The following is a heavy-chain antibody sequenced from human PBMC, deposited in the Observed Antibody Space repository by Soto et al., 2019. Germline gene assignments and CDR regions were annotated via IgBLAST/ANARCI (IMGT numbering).Heavy chain of an antibody. D-gene: IGHD3-3*01. CDR3: ARGHGGVTVFGAPGHFDY. J-gene: IGHJ4*01. Sequence: QLQLQESGPGLVKPSETLSLTCTVSDGSISSSSHYWGWLRKPPGKGLEWIGSISYSGSSYYNPSLVSRVTISLETSKSQFSLKLTTVTAADTAVYFCARGHGGVTVFGAPGHFDYWGQGTLVTVSS. V-gene: IGHV4-39*01. CDR2: ISYSGSS. CDR1: DGSISSSSHY.